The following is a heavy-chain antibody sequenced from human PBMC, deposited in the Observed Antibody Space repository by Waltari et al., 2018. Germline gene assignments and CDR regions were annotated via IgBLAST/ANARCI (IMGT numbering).Heavy chain of an antibody. Sequence: QVQLQQWGAGLLKPSETLSLTCAVYGGSFSGYYWSWIRQPPGKGLEWIGHIDESGTPTYSPSLKSRLTISGDTSNNQISLRLTSLTAADTAVYYCARELAGDYFDYWGQGARITVSS. CDR1: GGSFSGYY. CDR2: IDESGTP. D-gene: IGHD1-7*01. CDR3: ARELAGDYFDY. V-gene: IGHV4-34*01. J-gene: IGHJ4*02.